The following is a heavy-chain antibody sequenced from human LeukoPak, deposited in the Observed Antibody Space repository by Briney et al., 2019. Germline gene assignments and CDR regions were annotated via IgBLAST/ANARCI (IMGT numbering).Heavy chain of an antibody. CDR3: ARVPAAFYFDS. CDR2: IFFTGTT. CDR1: GGSISSGNYY. Sequence: SETLSLTCSVSGGSISSGNYYWGWIRQPPWKGLEWIGTIFFTGTTHYNPALKSRVTISVDTSKSQFSLEVTSVTAADTAIYFGARVPAAFYFDSWGQGTLVTVSS. D-gene: IGHD6-13*01. J-gene: IGHJ4*02. V-gene: IGHV4-39*07.